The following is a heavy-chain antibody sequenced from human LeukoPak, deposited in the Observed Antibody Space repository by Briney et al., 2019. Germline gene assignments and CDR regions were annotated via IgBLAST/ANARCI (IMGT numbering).Heavy chain of an antibody. Sequence: GGSLRLSCAASGFSLSAYGVHWVRQAPGKGLEWVAVVWYDGTSKDYADSVKGRFTFSRDNSKNTLYLQMNSLTVEDTAVYYCASEGYSYGYWGQGTLVTVSS. D-gene: IGHD5-18*01. CDR2: VWYDGTSK. V-gene: IGHV3-33*01. CDR3: ASEGYSYGY. CDR1: GFSLSAYG. J-gene: IGHJ4*02.